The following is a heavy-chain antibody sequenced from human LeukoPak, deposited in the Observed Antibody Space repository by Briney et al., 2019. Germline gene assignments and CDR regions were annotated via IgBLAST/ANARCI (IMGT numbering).Heavy chain of an antibody. CDR2: LYHSGST. D-gene: IGHD2-2*02. J-gene: IGHJ5*02. Sequence: PSETLSLTCIVSGYSISSGYYWGWIRQPPGKGLKWIGNLYHSGSTYYNPSLRSRATISGDTSKNQFSLSLSSVTAADTAVYYCARECSSTTCYTRSSDPWGQGTLVTVSS. CDR3: ARECSSTTCYTRSSDP. V-gene: IGHV4-38-2*02. CDR1: GYSISSGYY.